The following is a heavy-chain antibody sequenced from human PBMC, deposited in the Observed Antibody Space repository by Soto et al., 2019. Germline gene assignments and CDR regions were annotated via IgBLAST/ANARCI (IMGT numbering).Heavy chain of an antibody. J-gene: IGHJ5*02. CDR1: GGSISSSSYY. Sequence: NPSETLSLTCTVSGGSISSSSYYWSWIRQPPGKGLEWIGSIYYSGSTYYNPSLKSRVTISVDTSKNQFSLKLSSVTAADTAVYYCARHSPSIAARPGWFDPWGQGTLVTAPQ. D-gene: IGHD6-6*01. CDR3: ARHSPSIAARPGWFDP. CDR2: IYYSGST. V-gene: IGHV4-39*01.